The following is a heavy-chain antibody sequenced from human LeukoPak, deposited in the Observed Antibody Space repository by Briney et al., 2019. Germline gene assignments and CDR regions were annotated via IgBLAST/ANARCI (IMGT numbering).Heavy chain of an antibody. D-gene: IGHD3-9*01. Sequence: ASVKASCKTSGYTFTDYYIHWVRQAPGQGLESLGWINPKIGGTNYAPRFQGRVSMTSDTSITTAYMQLRRVTSDDTALYYCARDSSRRPQKYDIATSFSTENRGQGTLVAVSS. V-gene: IGHV1-2*02. CDR1: GYTFTDYY. CDR3: ARDSSRRPQKYDIATSFSTEN. J-gene: IGHJ4*02. CDR2: INPKIGGT.